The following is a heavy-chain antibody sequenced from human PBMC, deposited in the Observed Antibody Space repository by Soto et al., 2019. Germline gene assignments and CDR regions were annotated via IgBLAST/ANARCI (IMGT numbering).Heavy chain of an antibody. CDR3: AGSQGGSTSLDIYYDYYYGMDV. D-gene: IGHD2-2*01. CDR1: GGTFSSYA. V-gene: IGHV1-69*01. J-gene: IGHJ6*02. Sequence: QVQLVQSGAEVKKPGSSVKVSCKAPGGTFSSYAISWVRQAPGQGLEWMGGIIPIFGTANYAQKFQGRVTIAADENTSTGYKELSSPSAEDTAVYYCAGSQGGSTSLDIYYDYYYGMDVWGQGTTVTVSS. CDR2: IIPIFGTA.